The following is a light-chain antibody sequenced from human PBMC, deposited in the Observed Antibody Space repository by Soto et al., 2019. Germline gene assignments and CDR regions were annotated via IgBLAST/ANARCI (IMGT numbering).Light chain of an antibody. CDR1: QSISSY. CDR3: QQLNRYPIT. CDR2: DAS. V-gene: IGKV1-9*01. Sequence: DIQMTQSPSSLSASVGDRVTITCRASQSISSYLNWYQQKPGKAPKLLIYDASSLESGVPSRFSGSGSGTEFTLTINSLQPEDFATYYCQQLNRYPITFGQGTRLENK. J-gene: IGKJ5*01.